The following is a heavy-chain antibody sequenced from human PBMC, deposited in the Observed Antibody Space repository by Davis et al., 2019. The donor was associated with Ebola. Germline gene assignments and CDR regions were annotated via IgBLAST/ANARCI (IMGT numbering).Heavy chain of an antibody. Sequence: GGSLRLSCAASGFTFSSYWMSWVRQAPGKGLEWVANIKQDGSEKYYVDSVKGRFTISRDNAKNSLYLQMNSLRAEDTALYYCARLRQWLAQSGYFDYWGQGTLVTVSS. CDR2: IKQDGSEK. D-gene: IGHD6-19*01. CDR1: GFTFSSYW. CDR3: ARLRQWLAQSGYFDY. V-gene: IGHV3-7*03. J-gene: IGHJ4*02.